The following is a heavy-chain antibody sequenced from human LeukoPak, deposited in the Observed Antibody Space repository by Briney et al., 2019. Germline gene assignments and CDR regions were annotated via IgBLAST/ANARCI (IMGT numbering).Heavy chain of an antibody. CDR1: GYTFSDHY. Sequence: ASVKVSCKASGYTFSDHYIHWVRQAPGRGLEWMAWINPNNGDTNYAQNFQGRVTMNRDTSISTAYMEVSRLTSDDTAMYYCARGGTYCWEYYFDYWGQGTLVTVSS. V-gene: IGHV1-2*02. CDR3: ARGGTYCWEYYFDY. J-gene: IGHJ4*02. CDR2: INPNNGDT. D-gene: IGHD1-26*01.